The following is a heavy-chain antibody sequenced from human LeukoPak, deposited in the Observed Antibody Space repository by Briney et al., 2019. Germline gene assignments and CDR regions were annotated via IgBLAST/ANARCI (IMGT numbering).Heavy chain of an antibody. Sequence: ASVKVSCKASGYTFTGYYMHWVRQAPGQGLEWMGWINPNSGGTNYAQKFQGRVTMTRDTSISTAYMELSRLRSDDTAVYYCARVQKESGQQLVVGNWFDPWGQGTLVTISS. CDR2: INPNSGGT. CDR1: GYTFTGYY. CDR3: ARVQKESGQQLVVGNWFDP. V-gene: IGHV1-2*02. D-gene: IGHD6-13*01. J-gene: IGHJ5*02.